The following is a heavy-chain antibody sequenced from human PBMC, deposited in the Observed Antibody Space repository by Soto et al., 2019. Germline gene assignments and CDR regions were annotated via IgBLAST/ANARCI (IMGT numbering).Heavy chain of an antibody. CDR2: ISGSGGST. V-gene: IGHV3-23*01. CDR1: GFTFSSYA. D-gene: IGHD1-26*01. J-gene: IGHJ4*02. Sequence: GGSLRLSCAASGFTFSSYAMSWVRQAPGKGLEWVSAISGSGGSTYYADSVKGRFTISRDNSKNTLYLQMNSLRAEDTAVYYCAKDLGVGDHSKEPRSALEGVDYWGQGTLVTVSS. CDR3: AKDLGVGDHSKEPRSALEGVDY.